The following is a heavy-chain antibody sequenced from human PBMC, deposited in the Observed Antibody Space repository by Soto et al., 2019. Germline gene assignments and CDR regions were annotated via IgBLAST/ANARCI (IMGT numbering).Heavy chain of an antibody. V-gene: IGHV3-23*01. CDR2: ISGSGETT. Sequence: EVQLLESGGGLVQRGGSLRLSCAASGFTFSTYAMSWVRQAPGKGLEWVSTISGSGETTYYSDSVKGRFTISRDNSKNTLYLQMNRLRAEDTAPFSCAKSSTSWYASYFAHWGQGTLVTVSS. D-gene: IGHD6-13*01. CDR1: GFTFSTYA. J-gene: IGHJ4*02. CDR3: AKSSTSWYASYFAH.